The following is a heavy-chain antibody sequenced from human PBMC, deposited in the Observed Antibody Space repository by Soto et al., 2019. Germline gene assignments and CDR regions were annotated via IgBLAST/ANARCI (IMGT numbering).Heavy chain of an antibody. CDR2: IYYSGST. V-gene: IGHV4-59*12. D-gene: IGHD3-10*01. J-gene: IGHJ6*02. CDR3: ARDGGFGSRGYYGMDV. CDR1: GASISSYY. Sequence: PSETLSLTCTVSGASISSYYWSWIRQPPGKGLEWIGYIYYSGSTNYNPSLKSRVTISVDTSKNQFSLKVNSVTAADTAVYYCARDGGFGSRGYYGMDVWGQGTTVTVSS.